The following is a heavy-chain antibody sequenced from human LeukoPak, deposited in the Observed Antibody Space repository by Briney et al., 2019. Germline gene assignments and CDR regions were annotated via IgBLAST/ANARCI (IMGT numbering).Heavy chain of an antibody. CDR3: ARAGGNSHLDS. CDR2: INPSVGST. Sequence: GASVKVSCKAPRYTPTSYYMHWVRQAPRPGLEWMGIINPSVGSTSYAQKFQGRVTMTRDTSTSTVYMELRSLRLEDTAVYYCARAGGNSHLDSWGQGTLVTVSP. CDR1: RYTPTSYY. D-gene: IGHD4-23*01. V-gene: IGHV1-46*01. J-gene: IGHJ4*02.